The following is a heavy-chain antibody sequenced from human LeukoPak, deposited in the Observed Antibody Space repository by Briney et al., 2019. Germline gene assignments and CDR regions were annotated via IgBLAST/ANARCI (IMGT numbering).Heavy chain of an antibody. CDR3: AKASKGTTWLDAFDI. D-gene: IGHD1-26*01. J-gene: IGHJ3*02. CDR1: GFTLRSYA. CDR2: IIASGGST. V-gene: IGHV3-23*01. Sequence: GSLRLSRAASGFTLRSYAMSWVRQAPGKGLEWVSGIIASGGSTFYADSVKGRLTISRDTSRNTLYLQMNSLRVEDTAVYYCAKASKGTTWLDAFDIWGQGTMVTVSS.